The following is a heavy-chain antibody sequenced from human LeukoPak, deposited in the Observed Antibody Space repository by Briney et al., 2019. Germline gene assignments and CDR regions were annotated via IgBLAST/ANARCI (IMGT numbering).Heavy chain of an antibody. CDR2: ISSSGSTI. Sequence: PGGSLRLSCAASGFTFSSYEMNWVRQAPGKGLEGVSYISSSGSTIYYADSVKGRFTISRDNAKSSLYLQMNSLRAEDTAVYYCARGALGYSYGYYYFDYWGQGTLVTVSS. CDR3: ARGALGYSYGYYYFDY. CDR1: GFTFSSYE. D-gene: IGHD5-18*01. J-gene: IGHJ4*02. V-gene: IGHV3-48*03.